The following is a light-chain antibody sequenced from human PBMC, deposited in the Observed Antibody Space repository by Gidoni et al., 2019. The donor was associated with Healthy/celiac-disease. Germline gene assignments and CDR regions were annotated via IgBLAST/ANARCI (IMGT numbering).Light chain of an antibody. CDR3: LLYDSGARPI. J-gene: IGLJ2*01. Sequence: QAVVTQDPSLTVSPGGTVTLTCGPSTGPVASGHHPYWFQQTPGQAPRTLIYDTSNKHSWTPARFSGSNLGGKAALTISGAQAEDEAEYYCLLYDSGARPIFGGGTKLTVL. V-gene: IGLV7-46*01. CDR1: TGPVASGHH. CDR2: DTS.